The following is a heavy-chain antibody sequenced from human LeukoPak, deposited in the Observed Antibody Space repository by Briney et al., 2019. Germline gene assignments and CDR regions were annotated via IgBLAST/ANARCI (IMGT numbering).Heavy chain of an antibody. CDR1: GFIFIGYG. J-gene: IGHJ6*04. D-gene: IGHD3-3*02. V-gene: IGHV3-30*02. CDR3: AKEGAASWDVDV. CDR2: IRPDGHNK. Sequence: GGSLRLSCAASGFIFIGYGMHWVRQAPGKGPEWVAFIRPDGHNKYYADSVKGRFMIPRDNSKNTVDLQMNSLRGDDTAMHYCAKEGAASWDVDVWGKGTTVTVSS.